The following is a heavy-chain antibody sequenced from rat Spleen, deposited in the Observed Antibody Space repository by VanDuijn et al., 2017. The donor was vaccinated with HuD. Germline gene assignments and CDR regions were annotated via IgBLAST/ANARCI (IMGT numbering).Heavy chain of an antibody. CDR3: VRHIDY. Sequence: EVQLVESGGGLVQPGRSLKLSCAASGFTFSNYDMAWVRQAPTDGLEWCASISTCGRNTYYRDSVKGRFTISRDNATSTLDPHMDSLGSEDTATYYCVRHIDYWGQGVMVTVSS. CDR1: GFTFSNYD. CDR2: ISTCGRNT. V-gene: IGHV5S23*01. J-gene: IGHJ2*01.